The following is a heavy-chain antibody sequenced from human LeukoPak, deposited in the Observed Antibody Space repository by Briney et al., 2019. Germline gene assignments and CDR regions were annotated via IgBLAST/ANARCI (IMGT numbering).Heavy chain of an antibody. Sequence: ETLSLTCTVSGGSISSYYWSWIRQPARKGLEWIGRIYTSGSTNYNPSLKSRVTISVETSKNEFSLKLRSVTAADTAVYYCARVTGYRIEDYFDYWGQGTLVTVSS. D-gene: IGHD6-13*01. CDR1: GGSISSYY. V-gene: IGHV4-4*07. J-gene: IGHJ4*02. CDR3: ARVTGYRIEDYFDY. CDR2: IYTSGST.